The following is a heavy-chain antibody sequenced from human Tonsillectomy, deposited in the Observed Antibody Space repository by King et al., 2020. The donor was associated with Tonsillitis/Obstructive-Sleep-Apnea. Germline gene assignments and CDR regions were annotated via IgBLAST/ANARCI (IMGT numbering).Heavy chain of an antibody. CDR1: GFTFSSCA. V-gene: IGHV3-23*04. J-gene: IGHJ4*02. D-gene: IGHD6-19*01. CDR3: AKDQKDSSGWFSSH. CDR2: ISGSGGGK. Sequence: VQLVESGGGVVQPGGSLRLSCAASGFTFSSCAMTWVRQAPGKGLEWVSTISGSGGGKYYAASAKGRFTNSRDNSKNTLYLQMNSLRAEDTALYYCAKDQKDSSGWFSSHWGQGTLVTVSS.